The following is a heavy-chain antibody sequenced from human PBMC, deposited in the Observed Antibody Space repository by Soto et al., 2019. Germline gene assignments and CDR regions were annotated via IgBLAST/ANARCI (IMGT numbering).Heavy chain of an antibody. D-gene: IGHD3-9*01. J-gene: IGHJ3*02. CDR3: ARVLRYFDWDYAFDI. Sequence: PGGSLRLSCAASGFTFSTYGMHWVRQAPGKGLEWVAVIWNDGSTKYYADSVKGRFTISRDDSKNTLYLQMNSLRAEDTAVYYCARVLRYFDWDYAFDIWGQGTMVTVSS. V-gene: IGHV3-33*01. CDR1: GFTFSTYG. CDR2: IWNDGSTK.